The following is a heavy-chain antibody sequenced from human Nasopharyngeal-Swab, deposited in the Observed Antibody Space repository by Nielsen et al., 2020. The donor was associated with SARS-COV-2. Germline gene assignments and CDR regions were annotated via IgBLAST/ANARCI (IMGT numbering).Heavy chain of an antibody. V-gene: IGHV3-33*08. CDR1: GFTFSSYS. Sequence: GESLKISCAASGFTFSSYSMNWVRQAPGKGLEWVAVIWYDGSNKYYADSVKGRFTISRDNAKNSLYLQMNSLRAEDTAVYYCARDYYGSGSYLYYYYGMDVWGQGTTVTVSS. CDR3: ARDYYGSGSYLYYYYGMDV. D-gene: IGHD3-10*01. J-gene: IGHJ6*02. CDR2: IWYDGSNK.